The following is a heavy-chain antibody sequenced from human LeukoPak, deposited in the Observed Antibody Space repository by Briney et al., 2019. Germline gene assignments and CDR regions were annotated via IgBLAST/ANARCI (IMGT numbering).Heavy chain of an antibody. V-gene: IGHV3-74*01. CDR1: GFMFSNYG. D-gene: IGHD3-22*01. Sequence: GGSLRLSCAASGFMFSNYGMHWVRQAPGKGLVWVSRISSDGSSTDYADSVKGRFTISRDNAKNTLYLQMNSLRAEDTAVYYCASRIPYDSSSYWGQGTLVTVSS. CDR3: ASRIPYDSSSY. CDR2: ISSDGSST. J-gene: IGHJ4*02.